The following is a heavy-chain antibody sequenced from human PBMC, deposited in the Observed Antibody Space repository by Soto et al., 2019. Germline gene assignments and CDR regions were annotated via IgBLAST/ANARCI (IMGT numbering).Heavy chain of an antibody. J-gene: IGHJ4*02. Sequence: EVQLVESGGGLVQPGGSLRLSCAASGFTFSNYWMNWVRQAPGKGLEWVADINEDGSEKYYVDSAKGRFTISRDNAKNPLYLQMSSLRAEVTALYYCASYLFDYWGQGTLVTVSS. V-gene: IGHV3-7*01. CDR3: ASYLFDY. CDR2: INEDGSEK. CDR1: GFTFSNYW.